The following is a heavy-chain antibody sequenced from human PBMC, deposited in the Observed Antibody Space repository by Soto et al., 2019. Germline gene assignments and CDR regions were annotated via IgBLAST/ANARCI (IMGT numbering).Heavy chain of an antibody. CDR2: ISGSGGTT. CDR1: GFTFSNYA. J-gene: IGHJ4*02. Sequence: EVQLLESGGGLVQPGGTLRLSCAASGFTFSNYAIAWVRQAPGKGLEWVSGISGSGGTTYYADSVKGRFTISRDNSKDTLHLQMNSLRAEDTAVYHCAKTPRQWLVYFDYWGQGALVTVS. V-gene: IGHV3-23*01. D-gene: IGHD6-19*01. CDR3: AKTPRQWLVYFDY.